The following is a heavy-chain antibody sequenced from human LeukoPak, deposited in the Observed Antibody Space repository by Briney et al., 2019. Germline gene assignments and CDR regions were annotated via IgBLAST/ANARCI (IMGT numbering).Heavy chain of an antibody. CDR1: GFTFSSYS. Sequence: PGGSLRLSCAASGFTFSSYSMNWVCQAPGKGLEWVSSISSSSSYIYYADSVKGRFTISRDNAKNSLYLQMNSLRAEDTAVYYCARCGQDIVVVPAALNWFDPWGQGTLVTVSS. V-gene: IGHV3-21*01. CDR3: ARCGQDIVVVPAALNWFDP. D-gene: IGHD2-2*01. CDR2: ISSSSSYI. J-gene: IGHJ5*02.